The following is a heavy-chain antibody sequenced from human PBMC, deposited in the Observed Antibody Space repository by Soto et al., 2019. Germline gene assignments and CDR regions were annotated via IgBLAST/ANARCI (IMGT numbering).Heavy chain of an antibody. CDR1: GFSLSNNG. CDR3: AKGGSGNYLTYYYYYGMDV. D-gene: IGHD3-22*01. CDR2: ISYDGNNK. V-gene: IGHV3-30*18. Sequence: GGSLRLSCAASGFSLSNNGMHWVRQAPGKGLEWVAVISYDGNNKYYADSVKGCFTISRDNSKNTVYLEMNNLRAEDTAMYYCAKGGSGNYLTYYYYYGMDVWGQGTTVTVS. J-gene: IGHJ6*02.